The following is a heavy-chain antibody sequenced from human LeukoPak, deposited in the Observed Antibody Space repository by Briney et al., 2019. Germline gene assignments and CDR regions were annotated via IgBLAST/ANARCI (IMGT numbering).Heavy chain of an antibody. CDR2: ISISSTTI. D-gene: IGHD4-17*01. J-gene: IGHJ4*02. V-gene: IGHV3-11*01. CDR3: ARAGRLQYGDYVAFDY. CDR1: GFTLTDYY. Sequence: GGSLRLSCAASGFTLTDYYMSWIRQAPGKGLEWVSYISISSTTIYYADSVKGRFTFSRDNAKNSLYLQMNSLRDEDTAVYYCARAGRLQYGDYVAFDYWGQGTLVTVSS.